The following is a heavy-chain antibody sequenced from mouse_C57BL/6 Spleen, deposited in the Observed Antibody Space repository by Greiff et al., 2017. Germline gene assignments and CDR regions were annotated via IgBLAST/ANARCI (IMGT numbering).Heavy chain of an antibody. J-gene: IGHJ2*01. CDR2: ISDGGSYT. D-gene: IGHD4-1*01. V-gene: IGHV5-4*01. CDR1: GFTFSSYA. CDR3: ARDRGGTDYFDY. Sequence: EVHLVESGGGLVKPGGSLKLSCAASGFTFSSYAMSWVRQTPEKRLEWVATISDGGSYTYYPDNVKGRFTISRDNAKNNLYLQMSHLKSEDTAMYYCARDRGGTDYFDYWGQGTTLTVSS.